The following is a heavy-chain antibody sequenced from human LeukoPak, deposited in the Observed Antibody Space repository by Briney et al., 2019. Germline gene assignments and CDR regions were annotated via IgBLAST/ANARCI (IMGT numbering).Heavy chain of an antibody. D-gene: IGHD3-9*01. J-gene: IGHJ4*02. CDR3: ARGGYYDILTGYYNVAYFDY. V-gene: IGHV4-34*01. Sequence: SETLSLACAVYGGSFSGYYWSWVRQPPGKGLEWIGEINHGESTNYNPSLKSRVTISVDTSRNQFSLKLSSVTAADTAVYYCARGGYYDILTGYYNVAYFDYWGQGTLVTVSS. CDR1: GGSFSGYY. CDR2: INHGEST.